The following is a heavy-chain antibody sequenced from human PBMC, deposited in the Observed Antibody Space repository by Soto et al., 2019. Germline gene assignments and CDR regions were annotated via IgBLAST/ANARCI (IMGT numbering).Heavy chain of an antibody. CDR1: GGTFIGHT. CDR3: ARLRPPASRPTVTMVRGVINGYFDY. CDR2: ITPIFGAS. Sequence: QVQLVQSGAEVKKPGSSIKVSCKASGGTFIGHTFTWVRQAPGQGLEWMGGITPIFGASNYAQNFQGRVTFTGEESPGKVNMGLASLSSGATALYSGARLRPPASRPTVTMVRGVINGYFDYWGQGTPVTVSS. V-gene: IGHV1-69*01. D-gene: IGHD3-10*01. J-gene: IGHJ4*02.